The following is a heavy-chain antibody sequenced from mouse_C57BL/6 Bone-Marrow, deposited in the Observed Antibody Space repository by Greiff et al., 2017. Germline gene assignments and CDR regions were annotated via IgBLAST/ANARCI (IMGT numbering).Heavy chain of an antibody. Sequence: QVQLQQSGAELVRPGTSVKMSCKASGYTFTNYWIGWAKQRPGHGLEWIGDIYPGGGYTNYNEKFKGKATLTADKSSSTAYMQFSSLTSEDSAIYYCAREVPFYAMDYWGQGTSVTVSS. CDR3: AREVPFYAMDY. CDR1: GYTFTNYW. J-gene: IGHJ4*01. V-gene: IGHV1-63*01. CDR2: IYPGGGYT.